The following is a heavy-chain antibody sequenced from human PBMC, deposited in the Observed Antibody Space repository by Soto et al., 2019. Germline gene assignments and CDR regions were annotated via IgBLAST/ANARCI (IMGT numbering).Heavy chain of an antibody. Sequence: GGSLRLSCAASGFTFSSYWMSWVRQAPGKGLEWVANIKQDGSEKYYVDSVKGRFTISRDNAKNSLYLQMNSLRAEDTAVYYCARDSTYDFWSGYYQYYYYGMDVWGQGTTVNVSS. V-gene: IGHV3-7*03. CDR1: GFTFSSYW. CDR2: IKQDGSEK. D-gene: IGHD3-3*01. CDR3: ARDSTYDFWSGYYQYYYYGMDV. J-gene: IGHJ6*02.